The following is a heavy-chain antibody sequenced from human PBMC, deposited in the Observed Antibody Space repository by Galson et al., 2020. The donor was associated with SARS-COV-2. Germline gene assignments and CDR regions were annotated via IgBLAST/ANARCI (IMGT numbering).Heavy chain of an antibody. D-gene: IGHD3-3*01. J-gene: IGHJ4*02. Sequence: GGSLRLSCAASGFTFSSYSMNWVRQAPGKGLEWVSSISSSSSYIYYADSVKGRFTISRDNAKNSLYLQMNSLRAEDTAVYYCAREVWSGYFSADYWGQGTLVTVSS. CDR2: ISSSSSYI. V-gene: IGHV3-21*01. CDR3: AREVWSGYFSADY. CDR1: GFTFSSYS.